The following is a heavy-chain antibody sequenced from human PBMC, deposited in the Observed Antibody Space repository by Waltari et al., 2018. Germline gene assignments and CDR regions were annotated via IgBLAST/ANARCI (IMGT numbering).Heavy chain of an antibody. CDR1: GGSISSYY. CDR2: IYYSGST. Sequence: QVQLQESGPGLVKPSETLSLTCTVSGGSISSYYWSWIRQPPGKGLEWIGYIYYSGSTNYNPSLKSRVTISVDTSKSQFSLKLSAVTAADTAVYYCARESACSSISCRGLWRAQKGASDIWGQGTMVTVSS. J-gene: IGHJ3*02. CDR3: ARESACSSISCRGLWRAQKGASDI. V-gene: IGHV4-59*01. D-gene: IGHD2-2*01.